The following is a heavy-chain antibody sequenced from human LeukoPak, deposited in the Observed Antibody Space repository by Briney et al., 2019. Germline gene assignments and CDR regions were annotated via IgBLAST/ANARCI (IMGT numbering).Heavy chain of an antibody. CDR3: ATVTLDYGDYGFDY. V-gene: IGHV1-24*01. J-gene: IGHJ4*02. CDR2: FDPEDGET. D-gene: IGHD4-17*01. CDR1: GYTLTELS. Sequence: ASVKVSCKVSGYTLTELSMHWVRQAPGKGLEWMGGFDPEDGETIYAQKFQGRVTMTEDTSTDTAYMELSGLRSEDTAVYYCATVTLDYGDYGFDYWGQGTLVTVSS.